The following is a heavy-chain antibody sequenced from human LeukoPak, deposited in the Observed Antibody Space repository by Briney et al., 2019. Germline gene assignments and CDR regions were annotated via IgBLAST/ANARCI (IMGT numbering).Heavy chain of an antibody. V-gene: IGHV3-48*03. CDR1: GFTFSSYE. CDR3: AKDKVAAAGTTEFDY. J-gene: IGHJ4*02. Sequence: GGPLRLSCAASGFTFSSYEMNWVRQAPGKGREGVSYISSSGSTIYYADSVKGRFTISRDNSKNTLYLQMNSLRAEDTAVYYCAKDKVAAAGTTEFDYWGQGTLVTVSS. CDR2: ISSSGSTI. D-gene: IGHD6-13*01.